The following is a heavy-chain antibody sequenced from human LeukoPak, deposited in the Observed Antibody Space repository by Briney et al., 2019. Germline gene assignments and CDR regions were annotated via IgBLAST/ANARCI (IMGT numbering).Heavy chain of an antibody. CDR2: ISSSGSTI. Sequence: PGGSLRLSCAASGFTFSDYYMSWIRQAPGKGLEWVSYISSSGSTIYYADSVKGRFTISRDNAKNSLYLQMNSLRAEDTAVYYCASNSGYDYWGEYYFDYWGQGTLVTVSS. D-gene: IGHD5-12*01. CDR3: ASNSGYDYWGEYYFDY. V-gene: IGHV3-11*01. CDR1: GFTFSDYY. J-gene: IGHJ4*02.